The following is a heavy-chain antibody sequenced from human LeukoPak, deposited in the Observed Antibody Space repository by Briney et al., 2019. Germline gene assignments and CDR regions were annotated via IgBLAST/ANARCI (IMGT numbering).Heavy chain of an antibody. J-gene: IGHJ5*02. CDR2: IYTSGST. CDR1: GGSISSGSYC. V-gene: IGHV4-61*02. Sequence: SQTLSLTCTVSGGSISSGSYCWSWIRQPAGKGLEWIGRIYTSGSTNYNPSLKSRVTISVDRSKNQFSLMLRSVTAADTAVYYCARAVGSSESNWFDPWGQGTLATVSS. CDR3: ARAVGSSESNWFDP. D-gene: IGHD1-26*01.